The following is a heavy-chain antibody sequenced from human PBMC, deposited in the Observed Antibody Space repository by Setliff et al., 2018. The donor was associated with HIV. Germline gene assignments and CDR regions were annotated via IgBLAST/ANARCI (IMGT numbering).Heavy chain of an antibody. J-gene: IGHJ5*02. CDR1: GGSISSGSYY. CDR3: ARSGGPNYNFWSGYYGSKGGPAFDP. V-gene: IGHV4-61*02. CDR2: IYTSGST. D-gene: IGHD3-3*01. Sequence: SETLSLTCTVSGGSISSGSYYWSWIRQPAGKGLEWIGRIYTSGSTNYNPSLKSRVTISVDTSKNQFSLKLSSVTAADTAVYYCARSGGPNYNFWSGYYGSKGGPAFDPWGQGTLVTVSS.